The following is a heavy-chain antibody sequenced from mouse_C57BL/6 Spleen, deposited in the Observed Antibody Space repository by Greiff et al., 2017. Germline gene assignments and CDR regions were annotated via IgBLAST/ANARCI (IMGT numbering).Heavy chain of an antibody. V-gene: IGHV1-76*01. CDR2: IYPGSGNT. Sequence: QVQLKQSGAELVRPGASVKLSCKASGYTFTDYYINWVKQRPGQGLEWIARIYPGSGNTYYNETFKGKAPLNAEKSSSTAYMQLSSLTSEDSAVNFCARGGNYGFAYWGQGTLVTVSA. J-gene: IGHJ3*01. CDR1: GYTFTDYY. D-gene: IGHD2-1*01. CDR3: ARGGNYGFAY.